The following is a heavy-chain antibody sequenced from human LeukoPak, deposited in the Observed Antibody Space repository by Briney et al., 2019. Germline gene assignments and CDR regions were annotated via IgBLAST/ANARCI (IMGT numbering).Heavy chain of an antibody. CDR2: INHSGST. J-gene: IGHJ4*02. Sequence: SETLSLTCAVYGWSFRGYYWSWIRQPPGKGPEWIGEINHSGSTNYNPSLKGRVTISVDTSKNQFSLKLSSVTAADAAVYYCARAGYSFRYYFDYWGQGTLVTVSS. V-gene: IGHV4-34*01. CDR3: ARAGYSFRYYFDY. CDR1: GWSFRGYY. D-gene: IGHD3-22*01.